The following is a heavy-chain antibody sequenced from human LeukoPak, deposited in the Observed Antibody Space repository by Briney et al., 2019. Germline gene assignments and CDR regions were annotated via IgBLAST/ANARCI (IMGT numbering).Heavy chain of an antibody. J-gene: IGHJ6*03. V-gene: IGHV3-7*01. CDR1: GFTFSSYW. Sequence: PGGSLRLSCAASGFTFSSYWMSWVRQAPGKGLEWVANIKQDGSEKYYVDSVKGRFTISRDNAKNSLYLQMNSLRAEDTAVYYCARLGGGSSWYDYYYYMDVWGKGTTVTVSS. CDR3: ARLGGGSSWYDYYYYMDV. CDR2: IKQDGSEK. D-gene: IGHD6-13*01.